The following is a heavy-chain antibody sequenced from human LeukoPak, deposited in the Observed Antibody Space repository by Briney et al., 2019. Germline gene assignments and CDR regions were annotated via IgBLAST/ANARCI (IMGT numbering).Heavy chain of an antibody. Sequence: GGSLRLSCAASGFTFDNYAMHWVRQAPGKGLEWASIISWNSGYIGYADSVKGRFTISRDNAKKSLDLQMNSLRAEDTAFYYCAKVRGTYSSGYFFDYWGQGTLVTVSS. J-gene: IGHJ4*02. CDR1: GFTFDNYA. CDR2: ISWNSGYI. V-gene: IGHV3-9*01. D-gene: IGHD6-19*01. CDR3: AKVRGTYSSGYFFDY.